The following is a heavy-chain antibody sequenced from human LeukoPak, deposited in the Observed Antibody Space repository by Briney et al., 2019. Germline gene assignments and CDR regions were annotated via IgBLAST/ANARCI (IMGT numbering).Heavy chain of an antibody. J-gene: IGHJ4*02. Sequence: ASVKVSCKASGYTFTSYGISWVRQAPGQGLEWMGWISAYNDNTNYAQKLQGRVTMTTDTSTSTAYMELRSLRSDDTAVYYCARDRTYYYDSSGQKGFDYWGQGTLVTVSS. V-gene: IGHV1-18*01. CDR2: ISAYNDNT. D-gene: IGHD3-22*01. CDR1: GYTFTSYG. CDR3: ARDRTYYYDSSGQKGFDY.